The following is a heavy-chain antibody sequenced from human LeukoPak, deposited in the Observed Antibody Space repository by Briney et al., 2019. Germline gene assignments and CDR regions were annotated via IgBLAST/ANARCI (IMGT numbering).Heavy chain of an antibody. V-gene: IGHV1-18*01. D-gene: IGHD3-22*01. J-gene: IGHJ5*02. Sequence: ASVKVSCKASGYTFTSYGISWVRQAPGQGLEWMGWISAYNGNTNYAQKLQGRVTMTTDTSTSTAYTELRSLRSDDTAVYYCARRITMIAMGDWFDPWGQGTLVTVSS. CDR2: ISAYNGNT. CDR3: ARRITMIAMGDWFDP. CDR1: GYTFTSYG.